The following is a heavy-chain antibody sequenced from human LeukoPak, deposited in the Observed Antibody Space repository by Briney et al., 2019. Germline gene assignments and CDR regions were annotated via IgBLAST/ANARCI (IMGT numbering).Heavy chain of an antibody. J-gene: IGHJ5*02. CDR1: GYTFTGYY. CDR3: ARGRYCSDGNCYHNWFDP. Sequence: ASVKVSCKASGYTFTGYYMHWVRQAPAPGQGLEWMGWINPNSGGTDYAQNFQGRVTMTRDTSISTAYMELGRLRSDDTAVYYCARGRYCSDGNCYHNWFDPWGQGTLVTVSS. D-gene: IGHD2-15*01. V-gene: IGHV1-2*02. CDR2: INPNSGGT.